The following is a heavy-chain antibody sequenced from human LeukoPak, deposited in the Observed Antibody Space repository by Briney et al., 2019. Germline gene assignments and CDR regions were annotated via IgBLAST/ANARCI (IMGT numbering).Heavy chain of an antibody. J-gene: IGHJ4*02. CDR2: IYTSGSI. D-gene: IGHD3-10*01. V-gene: IGHV4-4*07. CDR3: ARSPMAAYYFDY. Sequence: SETLSLTCTVSGGSISNYWSWLRQPAGKGLEWIGRIYTSGSINYNPSLKSRVTMSVDTSKNQFSLKLSSVTAADTAVYYCARSPMAAYYFDYWGQGTLVTVSS. CDR1: GGSISNY.